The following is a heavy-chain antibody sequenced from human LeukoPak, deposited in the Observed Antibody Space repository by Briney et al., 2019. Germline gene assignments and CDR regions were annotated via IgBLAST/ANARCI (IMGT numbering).Heavy chain of an antibody. D-gene: IGHD4-23*01. CDR3: AKDISIGGFADGYFYGMDA. Sequence: PGGSLRLSCATSGLTFDDYGIHWVRPPPRNGLEWVSGIRLNAAIMVYPYSVKGRFTISRDNAKSSLYLQMNSLRAEGTVLCYCAKDISIGGFADGYFYGMDAWGQGTTVTVSS. J-gene: IGHJ6*02. CDR1: GLTFDDYG. CDR2: IRLNAAIM. V-gene: IGHV3-9*01.